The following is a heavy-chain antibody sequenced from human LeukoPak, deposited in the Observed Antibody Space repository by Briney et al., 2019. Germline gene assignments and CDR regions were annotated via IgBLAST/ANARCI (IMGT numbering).Heavy chain of an antibody. J-gene: IGHJ4*02. CDR2: ISWNSGSI. V-gene: IGHV3-9*01. D-gene: IGHD6-13*01. CDR3: AKDGNSSSWPTTYDY. Sequence: ISWNSGSIGYADSVKGRFTISRDNAKNSLYLQMNSLRAEDTALYYCAKDGNSSSWPTTYDYWGQGTLVTVSS.